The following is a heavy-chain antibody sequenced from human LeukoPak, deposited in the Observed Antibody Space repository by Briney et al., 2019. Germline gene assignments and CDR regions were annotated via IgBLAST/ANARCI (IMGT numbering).Heavy chain of an antibody. CDR3: ARDTSFDY. V-gene: IGHV3-21*01. D-gene: IGHD2-2*01. CDR1: GFTFSSYS. J-gene: IGHJ4*02. CDR2: ISSSSSYI. Sequence: GGSLRLSCAASGFTFSSYSMNWVRQAPGKGLEWVSSISSSSSYIYHADSVKGRFTISRDNAKNSLYLQMNSLRAEDTAVYYCARDTSFDYWGQGTLVTVSS.